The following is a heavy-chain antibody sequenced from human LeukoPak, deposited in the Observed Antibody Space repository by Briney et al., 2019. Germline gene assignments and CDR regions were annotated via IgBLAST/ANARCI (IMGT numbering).Heavy chain of an antibody. CDR3: ARETLGGFNPVAY. CDR1: LDSTTSNFW. CDR2: IHRSGSP. J-gene: IGHJ4*02. V-gene: IGHV4-4*02. D-gene: IGHD1-14*01. Sequence: SETLSLTCTVSLDSTTSNFWSWVRQPPGKSLEWIGEIHRSGSPNYNPSLQSRVTISIDRSRNQIVLELSSVTAADTAVYYCARETLGGFNPVAYWGQGTLVTVSS.